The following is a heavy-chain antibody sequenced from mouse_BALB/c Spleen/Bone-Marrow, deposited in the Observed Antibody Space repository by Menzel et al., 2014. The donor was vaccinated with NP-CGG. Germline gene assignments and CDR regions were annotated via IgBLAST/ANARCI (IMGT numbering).Heavy chain of an antibody. V-gene: IGHV1-7*01. CDR2: INPSXGYT. CDR3: ASYYYAMDY. CDR1: GYTFTSYW. J-gene: IGHJ4*01. Sequence: QVQLQQSGAELAKPGASVKMSCKASGYTFTSYWMHWVKQRPGRGLEWIGYINPSXGYTEYNQKFRDKATLTADKSSSTAYMQLSSLTSEDSAVYYCASYYYAMDYWGQGTSVTVSS.